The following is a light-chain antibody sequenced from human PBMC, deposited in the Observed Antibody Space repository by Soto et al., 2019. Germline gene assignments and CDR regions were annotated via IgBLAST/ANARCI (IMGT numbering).Light chain of an antibody. Sequence: IRMTQCPSSRTSSVGDRVTITCRASQSISSYLNWYQQKTGKAPKLLIYAASSLQSGVPSRLSGSGSGTDFTLTISSLHSVDFATYYCQQSYSTLHPVGGRTIVHIK. CDR1: QSISSY. V-gene: IGKV1-39*01. CDR2: AAS. CDR3: QQSYSTLHP. J-gene: IGKJ4*01.